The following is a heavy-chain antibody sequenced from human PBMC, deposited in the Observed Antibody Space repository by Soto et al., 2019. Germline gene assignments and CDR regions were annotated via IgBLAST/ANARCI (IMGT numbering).Heavy chain of an antibody. V-gene: IGHV3-48*01. D-gene: IGHD6-13*01. J-gene: IGHJ5*02. CDR3: ARHPERIAQIGWFYA. CDR2: ISSSSSTI. Sequence: GSLRLSCAASGFTFSSYSMNWVRQAPGKGLEWVSYISSSSSTIYYADSVKGRFTISRDNAKNSLYLQMNSLRAEDTAVYYCARHPERIAQIGWFYAWGQGTLVTVAS. CDR1: GFTFSSYS.